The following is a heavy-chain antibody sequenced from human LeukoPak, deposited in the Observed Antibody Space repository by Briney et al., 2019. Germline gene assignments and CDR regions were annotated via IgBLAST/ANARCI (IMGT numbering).Heavy chain of an antibody. V-gene: IGHV3-21*01. Sequence: PGGSLRLSCAASGFTFSSYGMHWVRQAPGKGLEWVSAISGSGGGTYYADSVKGRFTISRDNAKNSLYLQMNSLRAEDTAVYYCARVMGIVGAKSPDYWGQGTLVTVSS. CDR3: ARVMGIVGAKSPDY. CDR1: GFTFSSYG. CDR2: ISGSGGGT. J-gene: IGHJ4*02. D-gene: IGHD1-26*01.